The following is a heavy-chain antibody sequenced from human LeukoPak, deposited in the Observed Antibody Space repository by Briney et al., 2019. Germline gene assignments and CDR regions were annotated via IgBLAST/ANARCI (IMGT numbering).Heavy chain of an antibody. D-gene: IGHD6-13*01. CDR1: VYTFTSYV. Sequence: ASVKVSCMASVYTFTSYVISWVRQARGQGLEWMGWMSPNSGNTGYAQKFQGRVTMTRNTSISTAYVELSSLRSEDTAVYYCARGGGSSSWYTGFDPWGQGTLVTVSS. V-gene: IGHV1-8*02. CDR3: ARGGGSSSWYTGFDP. J-gene: IGHJ5*02. CDR2: MSPNSGNT.